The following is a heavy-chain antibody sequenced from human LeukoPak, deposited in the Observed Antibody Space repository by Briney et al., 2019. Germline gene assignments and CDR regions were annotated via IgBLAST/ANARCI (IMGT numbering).Heavy chain of an antibody. V-gene: IGHV4-59*08. CDR3: ARHPIHYDSSGYYASYWYFDL. D-gene: IGHD3-22*01. CDR2: IYYDGYP. J-gene: IGHJ2*01. CDR1: GASLSSYF. Sequence: SETLSLTCNVSGASLSSYFWSWIRQPPGKGLEWIGYIYYDGYPNYSPSLRSRITISVEKSKSQFSLNLSSVTAADTAVYYCARHPIHYDSSGYYASYWYFDLWGRGTLVTVSS.